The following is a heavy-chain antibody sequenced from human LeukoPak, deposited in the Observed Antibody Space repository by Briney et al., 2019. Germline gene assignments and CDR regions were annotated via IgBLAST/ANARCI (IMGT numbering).Heavy chain of an antibody. CDR3: AKVLGGSGSNFDY. V-gene: IGHV3-23*01. D-gene: IGHD3-10*01. J-gene: IGHJ4*02. CDR1: GFTFSSYA. CDR2: ISGSGGST. Sequence: PGGSLRLSCAASGFTFSSYAMNWVSQARGKGLEWVSTISGSGGSTYYADSVKGRFTISRDNSKNTLYLQMNSLRAEDTAVYYCAKVLGGSGSNFDYWGQGTLVTVSS.